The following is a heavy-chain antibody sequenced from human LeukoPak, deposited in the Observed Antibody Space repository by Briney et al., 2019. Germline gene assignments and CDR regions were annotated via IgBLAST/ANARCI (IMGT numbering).Heavy chain of an antibody. CDR3: AKDSRKNLDYFDY. Sequence: GGSLRLSCAASGFTFSDYYMSWIRQAPGKGLEWVSYISSSGSTIYYADSVKGRFTISRDNAKNSLYLQMNSLRAEDTAVYYCAKDSRKNLDYFDYWGQGTLVTVSS. CDR2: ISSSGSTI. V-gene: IGHV3-11*04. J-gene: IGHJ4*02. CDR1: GFTFSDYY. D-gene: IGHD1-14*01.